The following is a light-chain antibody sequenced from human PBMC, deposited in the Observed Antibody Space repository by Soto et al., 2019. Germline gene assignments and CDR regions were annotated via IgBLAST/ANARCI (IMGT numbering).Light chain of an antibody. CDR2: DAS. CDR3: QHMRT. CDR1: QNINNW. J-gene: IGKJ1*01. Sequence: DIQMTQPPSTLSASLGDRVTITCRASQNINNWIAWYQQKPGKAPKFLIYDASTLESGVPSRFSGSGFGTEFSLTISSLQPDDFGSYYCQHMRTFGQVTKVDIK. V-gene: IGKV1-5*01.